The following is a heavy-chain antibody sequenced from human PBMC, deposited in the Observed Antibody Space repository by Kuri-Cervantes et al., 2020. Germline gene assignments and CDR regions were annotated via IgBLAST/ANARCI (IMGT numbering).Heavy chain of an antibody. V-gene: IGHV3-21*01. CDR2: ISSSSSYI. D-gene: IGHD3-10*01. J-gene: IGHJ6*03. Sequence: GGSLRLSCAASGFTFSSYAMSWVRQAPGKGLEWVSSISSSSSYIYYADSVKGRFTISRDNAKNSLYLQMNSLRAEDTAVYYCARDLDRELFDYMDVWGKGTTVTVSS. CDR3: ARDLDRELFDYMDV. CDR1: GFTFSSYA.